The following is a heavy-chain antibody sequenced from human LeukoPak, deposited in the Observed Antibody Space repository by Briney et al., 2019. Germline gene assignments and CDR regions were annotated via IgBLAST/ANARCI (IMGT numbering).Heavy chain of an antibody. CDR3: ANTFIYCSSTSCYSEYFQH. CDR1: GFTFSSYG. J-gene: IGHJ1*01. Sequence: GGSLRLSCAASGFTFSSYGMSWVRQAPGKGLEWVSAISGSGGSTYYADSVKGRFTISRDNAKNSLYLQMNSLRAEDTAVYYCANTFIYCSSTSCYSEYFQHWGQGTLVTVSS. CDR2: ISGSGGST. D-gene: IGHD2-2*01. V-gene: IGHV3-23*01.